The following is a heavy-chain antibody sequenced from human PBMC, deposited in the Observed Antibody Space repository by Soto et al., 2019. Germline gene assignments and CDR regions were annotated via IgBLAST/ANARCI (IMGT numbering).Heavy chain of an antibody. D-gene: IGHD3-10*01. CDR3: AKDDWDYGSGSYFFDY. CDR2: ISYDGSNK. Sequence: QVQLVESGGGVVQPGRSLRLSCAASGFTFSSYGMHWVRQAPGKGLEWVAVISYDGSNKYYADSVKGRFTISRDNSKNTLYLQMNSLRAEDTAVYYCAKDDWDYGSGSYFFDYWGQGTLVTVSS. J-gene: IGHJ4*02. CDR1: GFTFSSYG. V-gene: IGHV3-30*18.